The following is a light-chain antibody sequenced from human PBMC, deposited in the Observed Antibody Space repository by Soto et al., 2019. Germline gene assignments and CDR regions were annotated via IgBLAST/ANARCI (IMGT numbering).Light chain of an antibody. V-gene: IGKV1-5*03. CDR1: QSISSL. CDR3: QQYKSYYT. Sequence: DIQMTQSPSTLSASVGDRVTITCRASQSISSLLAWYQQKLGKAPKLLIYKASNLQSGVPSRFSGSGSGTQCILPSSSLQPDDFATYYCQQYKSYYTFGQGTKLESK. CDR2: KAS. J-gene: IGKJ2*01.